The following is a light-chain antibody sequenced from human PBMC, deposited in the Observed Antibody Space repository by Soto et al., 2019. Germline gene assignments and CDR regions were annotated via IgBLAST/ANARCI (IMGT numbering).Light chain of an antibody. J-gene: IGKJ1*01. V-gene: IGKV3-15*01. Sequence: EIALTQSPATLSVSPGERTNMSCRASQSVGGNLAWYQQKPGQAPSLLIYGASTRATGIPARFSGSGSGTEFTLTISSLQSEDFTVYYCQQYQNWPLTFGQGTKV. CDR1: QSVGGN. CDR2: GAS. CDR3: QQYQNWPLT.